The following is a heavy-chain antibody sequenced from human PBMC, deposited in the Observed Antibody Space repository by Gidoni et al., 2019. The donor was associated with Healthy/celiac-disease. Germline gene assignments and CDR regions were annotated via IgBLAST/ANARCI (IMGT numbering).Heavy chain of an antibody. Sequence: EVQLVESGGGLVQPGGSLRLSCAASGFTFSSYWMSWVRQAPGKGLEWVANIKQDGSEKYYVDSVKGRFTISRDNAKNSLYLQMNSLRAEDTAVYYCARIGGSEFWSGYFAFGWFDPWGQGTLVTVSS. J-gene: IGHJ5*02. CDR1: GFTFSSYW. CDR3: ARIGGSEFWSGYFAFGWFDP. V-gene: IGHV3-7*01. D-gene: IGHD3-3*01. CDR2: IKQDGSEK.